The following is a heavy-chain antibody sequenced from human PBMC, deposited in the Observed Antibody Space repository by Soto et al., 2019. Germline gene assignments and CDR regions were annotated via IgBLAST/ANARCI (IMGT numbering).Heavy chain of an antibody. V-gene: IGHV4-30-2*01. J-gene: IGHJ4*02. CDR1: GGSISGGGFS. Sequence: SETLSLTCAVSGGSISGGGFSWSWIRQPPGKGLEWIGYILHTGGTQYNPSLKSRVSMSVGKSKNQFSLHLTSVTAADTAVYYCARLQFGEGFYYWGQGALVTVSS. CDR3: ARLQFGEGFYY. D-gene: IGHD3-10*01. CDR2: ILHTGGT.